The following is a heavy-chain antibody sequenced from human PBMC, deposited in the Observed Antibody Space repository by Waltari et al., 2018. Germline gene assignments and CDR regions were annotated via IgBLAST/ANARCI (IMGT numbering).Heavy chain of an antibody. J-gene: IGHJ4*02. CDR1: GFTFGSFW. CDR2: INGDGSET. CDR3: ATDRGPNTFDH. V-gene: IGHV3-7*01. Sequence: EVQLVESGGGLVQTGRSLRLSGATPGFTFGSFWMPWFRQAPGKGVGWVANINGDGSETYYADSVKGRFTISRDNAKNSVYLQMNSLRVEDTAVYYCATDRGPNTFDHWGQGTLVTVSS.